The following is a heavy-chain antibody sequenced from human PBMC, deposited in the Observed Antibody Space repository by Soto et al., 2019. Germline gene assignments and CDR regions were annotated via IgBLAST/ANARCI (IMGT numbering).Heavy chain of an antibody. CDR3: AKRRDASNSHYSVFDS. CDR2: VSNTGVT. V-gene: IGHV3-23*01. Sequence: EVQLLESGGGLVQPGGSLRLSCAASGFIVNNYAMYWVRQAPGMGLQCVSAVSNTGVTYYAASVKGRFSVSKDKSNNMFYLQMNGLRAEDTAVYYCAKRRDASNSHYSVFDSWGQGTLLTVSS. J-gene: IGHJ4*02. CDR1: GFIVNNYA. D-gene: IGHD3-22*01.